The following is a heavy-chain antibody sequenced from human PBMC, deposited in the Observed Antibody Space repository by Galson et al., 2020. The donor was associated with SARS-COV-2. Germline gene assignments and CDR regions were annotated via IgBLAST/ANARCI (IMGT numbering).Heavy chain of an antibody. J-gene: IGHJ6*03. Sequence: GSLKISCAAPGFTFSSYDMHLVRQATGKGLEWVSAIGTAGDTYYLGSLNGRFTIHRENAKNSLYLQMNSLRARDKAVYYCERGERLWLSDYYYNYMDVWGKGTTVSVSS. CDR3: ERGERLWLSDYYYNYMDV. CDR2: IGTAGDT. CDR1: GFTFSSYD. V-gene: IGHV3-13*04. D-gene: IGHD5-18*01.